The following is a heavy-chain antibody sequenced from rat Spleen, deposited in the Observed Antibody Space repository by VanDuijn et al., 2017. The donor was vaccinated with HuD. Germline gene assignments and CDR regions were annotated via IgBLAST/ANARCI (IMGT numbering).Heavy chain of an antibody. J-gene: IGHJ4*01. CDR2: ISTGGGDT. D-gene: IGHD3-1*01. CDR1: GFTFNNYG. CDR3: ARHSAAPVYVMDA. V-gene: IGHV5S13*01. Sequence: EVQLVESGGGLVQPGRSLKVSCAASGFTFNNYGMAWVRQAPTKGLEWVASISTGGGDTYYPDSVKGRFTISRDTAQNTLYLQMNSLRSEDTATYYCARHSAAPVYVMDAWGQGTSVTVSS.